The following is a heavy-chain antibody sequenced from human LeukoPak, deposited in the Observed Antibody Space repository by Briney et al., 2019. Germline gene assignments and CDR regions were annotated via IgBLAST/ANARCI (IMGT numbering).Heavy chain of an antibody. J-gene: IGHJ6*03. V-gene: IGHV3-11*01. CDR2: ISSSGSTI. CDR1: GFTFDDYG. CDR3: AKNPPYGSGSLYYYMDV. D-gene: IGHD3-10*01. Sequence: GGSLRLSCAASGFTFDDYGMSWVRQAPGKGLEWVSYISSSGSTIYYADSVKGRFTISRDNAKNSLYLQMNSLRAEDTAVYYCAKNPPYGSGSLYYYMDVWGKGTTVTISS.